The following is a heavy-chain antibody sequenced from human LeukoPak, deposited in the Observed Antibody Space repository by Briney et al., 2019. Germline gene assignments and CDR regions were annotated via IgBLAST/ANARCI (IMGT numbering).Heavy chain of an antibody. J-gene: IGHJ4*02. V-gene: IGHV3-48*03. CDR1: GFTFSDYG. D-gene: IGHD3-10*02. Sequence: GGSLRLSCAASGFTFSDYGINWVRQAPGKGLGWVSCISTSGSTTYYADSVKGRFTISRDNAKNSLFLQMNTLTAEDTAVYYCARGALHVFDYWGQGTPVTVSS. CDR2: ISTSGSTT. CDR3: ARGALHVFDY.